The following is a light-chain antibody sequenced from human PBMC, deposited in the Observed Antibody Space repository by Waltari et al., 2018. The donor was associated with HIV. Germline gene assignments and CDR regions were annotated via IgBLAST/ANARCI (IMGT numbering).Light chain of an antibody. Sequence: QSALTQPASVSGSPGQSTTISCTGPSSDVGGYNLVSWAQQHPGKAPKLMIYEVSKRPSGVSNRFSGSKSGNTASLASSGLQAEDEADYYCCAYAGSTTYVIFGGGTKLTVL. V-gene: IGLV2-23*02. CDR2: EVS. J-gene: IGLJ2*01. CDR3: CAYAGSTTYVI. CDR1: SSDVGGYNL.